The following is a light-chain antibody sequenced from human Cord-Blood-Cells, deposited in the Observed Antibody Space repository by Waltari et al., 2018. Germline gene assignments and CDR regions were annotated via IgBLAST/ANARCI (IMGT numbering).Light chain of an antibody. CDR3: MQALQTPLT. Sequence: IVMHKSPLSLPVTPGERASISCRSSQSLLHSNGYNYLDWYLQKPGQSPQLLIYLGSNRASGVPDRFSGSGSGTDFTLKISRVEAEDVGVYYCMQALQTPLTFGGGTKVEIK. J-gene: IGKJ4*01. V-gene: IGKV2-28*01. CDR1: QSLLHSNGYNY. CDR2: LGS.